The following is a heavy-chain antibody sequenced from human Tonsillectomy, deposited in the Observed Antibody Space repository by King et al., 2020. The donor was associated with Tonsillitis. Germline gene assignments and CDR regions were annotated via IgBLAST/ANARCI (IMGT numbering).Heavy chain of an antibody. J-gene: IGHJ4*02. Sequence: VQLQESGPGLVKPSETLSLTCTVSGGSISGSSYYWGWIRQPPGKGPEWIVNVYHTGNTYYNPSLKSRVSMSVDTSKNQFSLKLSSVTAADTAVYYCVRHIAYDFGSGSPAADYWGQGTLVTVSS. D-gene: IGHD3-10*01. CDR3: VRHIAYDFGSGSPAADY. V-gene: IGHV4-39*01. CDR1: GGSISGSSYY. CDR2: VYHTGNT.